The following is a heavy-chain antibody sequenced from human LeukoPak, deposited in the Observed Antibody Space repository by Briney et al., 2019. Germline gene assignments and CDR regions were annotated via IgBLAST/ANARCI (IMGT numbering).Heavy chain of an antibody. D-gene: IGHD6-25*01. Sequence: SVKVSYKASGGTFSIYAINWVRQAPGQGREWMGGIIPIFGTANYTQKFQGRVTITADKSTSTAYMELSSLRSEDTAVYYCARVAARNWFDPWGQGTLVTVSS. CDR3: ARVAARNWFDP. J-gene: IGHJ5*02. CDR2: IIPIFGTA. CDR1: GGTFSIYA. V-gene: IGHV1-69*06.